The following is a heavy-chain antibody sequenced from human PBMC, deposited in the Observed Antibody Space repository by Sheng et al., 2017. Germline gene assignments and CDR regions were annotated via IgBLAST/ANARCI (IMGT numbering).Heavy chain of an antibody. V-gene: IGHV4-31*03. CDR3: ARYGGKEPSGWVRGDFDY. Sequence: QVQLQESGPGLVKPSQTLSLTCTVSGGSISSGGYYWSWIRQHPGKGLEWIGYIYYSGSTYYNPSLKSRVTISVDTSKNQFSLKLSSVTAADTAVYYCARYGGKEPSGWVRGDFDYWGQGNPGHRLL. J-gene: IGHJ4*02. CDR1: GGSISSGGYY. D-gene: IGHD6-19*01. CDR2: IYYSGST.